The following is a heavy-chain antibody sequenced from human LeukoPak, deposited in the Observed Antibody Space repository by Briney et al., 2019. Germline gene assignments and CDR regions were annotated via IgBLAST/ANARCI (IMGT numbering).Heavy chain of an antibody. D-gene: IGHD3-22*01. J-gene: IGHJ3*02. V-gene: IGHV1-8*01. Sequence: SVKASCKASGYTLTSFAINWVRQATGQGLEWMGWMNPNSGNTGYAQKFQGRVTMNRNTSISTAYMELSSLRSEDTAVYYCAVYDSSGYYYSNDAFDIWGQGTMVTVSS. CDR1: GYTLTSFA. CDR2: MNPNSGNT. CDR3: AVYDSSGYYYSNDAFDI.